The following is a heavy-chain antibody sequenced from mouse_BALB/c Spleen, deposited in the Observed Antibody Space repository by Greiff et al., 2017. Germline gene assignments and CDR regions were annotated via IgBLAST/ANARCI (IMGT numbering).Heavy chain of an antibody. CDR3: TRWLLKGLYAMDY. D-gene: IGHD2-3*01. V-gene: IGHV1-5*01. J-gene: IGHJ4*01. CDR1: GYTFTSYW. CDR2: IYPGNSDT. Sequence: VQLQQSGTVLARPGASVKMSCKASGYTFTSYWMHWVKQRPGQGLEWIGAIYPGNSDTSYNQKFKGKAKLTAVTSTSTAYMELSSLTNEDSAVYYCTRWLLKGLYAMDYWGQGTSVTVSS.